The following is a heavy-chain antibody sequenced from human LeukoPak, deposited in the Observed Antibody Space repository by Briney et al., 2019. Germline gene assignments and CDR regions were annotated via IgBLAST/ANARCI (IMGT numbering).Heavy chain of an antibody. Sequence: ASVKVSCKTSGYPFSTCEINWVRQAAGQGLEWLGWVHPDSGNTDYAQKFRGRVTMSRDTSTSTAYMELSGLRLDDTAVYFCARGPRNDPWGQGTLVTVSS. V-gene: IGHV1-8*01. CDR2: VHPDSGNT. CDR3: ARGPRNDP. D-gene: IGHD1-14*01. CDR1: GYPFSTCE. J-gene: IGHJ5*02.